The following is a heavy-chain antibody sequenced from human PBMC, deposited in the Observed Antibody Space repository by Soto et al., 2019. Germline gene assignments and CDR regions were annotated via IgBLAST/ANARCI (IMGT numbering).Heavy chain of an antibody. D-gene: IGHD6-13*01. CDR2: ITWNSRDV. CDR3: AKDPFSSSSVIGGFDY. J-gene: IGHJ4*02. V-gene: IGHV3-9*01. Sequence: SLRLSCAASGFAFDDYAMHWVRQSQGRGLEWVSGITWNSRDVGYADSVKGRFTISRDNAKNSVYLQMNSLRAEDTAVYYCAKDPFSSSSVIGGFDYWGQGTLVTVSS. CDR1: GFAFDDYA.